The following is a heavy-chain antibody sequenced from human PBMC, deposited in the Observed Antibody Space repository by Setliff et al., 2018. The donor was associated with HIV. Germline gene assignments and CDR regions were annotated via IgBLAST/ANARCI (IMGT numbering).Heavy chain of an antibody. J-gene: IGHJ6*04. CDR3: ASGKGVGGVIITGGLDV. CDR2: MNPNSGVS. V-gene: IGHV1-8*01. Sequence: ASVKVSCKASGHTFTNVDIQWLRRATGQGLEWMGWMNPNSGVSGYAQKFQGRVTMTRDTSISTAYMELSGLTSEDTGVYYCASGKGVGGVIITGGLDVWGKGTTVTVSS. CDR1: GHTFTNVD. D-gene: IGHD3-10*01.